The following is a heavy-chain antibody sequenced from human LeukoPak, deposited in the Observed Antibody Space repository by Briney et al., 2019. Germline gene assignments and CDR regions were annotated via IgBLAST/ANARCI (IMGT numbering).Heavy chain of an antibody. CDR1: GFPFSIYN. D-gene: IGHD3-22*01. J-gene: IGHJ4*02. V-gene: IGHV3-21*01. Sequence: PGGSLRLSCAASGFPFSIYNMNWVRQPPGRGLEWVSSISNIGNNIYYADSLKGRFTISRDNAKNSLYLQMDSLRAEDTAVYYCARKKYDTNGYYYFDYWGQGTLVTVSS. CDR2: ISNIGNNI. CDR3: ARKKYDTNGYYYFDY.